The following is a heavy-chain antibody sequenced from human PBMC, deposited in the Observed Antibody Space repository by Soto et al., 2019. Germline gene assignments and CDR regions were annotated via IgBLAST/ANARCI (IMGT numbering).Heavy chain of an antibody. Sequence: QVHLVQSGAEVKKPGSSVKVSCKTSGGTFSDSAINWLRQTPGQGLEWMGGIVPMFRTANYAPNLQGRVSITADESTSTVFMELRSLTFEDTAVYYCARGLGGSYFPFDFWGQGTLLTVSS. CDR3: ARGLGGSYFPFDF. V-gene: IGHV1-69*12. J-gene: IGHJ4*02. D-gene: IGHD1-26*01. CDR2: IVPMFRTA. CDR1: GGTFSDSA.